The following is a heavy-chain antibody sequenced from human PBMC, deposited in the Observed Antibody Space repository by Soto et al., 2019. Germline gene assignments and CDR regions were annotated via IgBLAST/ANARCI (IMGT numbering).Heavy chain of an antibody. D-gene: IGHD6-13*01. Sequence: GSLRLSCSASGFTFSSYAMHWVRQAPGKGLEYVSSISSDGRPTYYADSVKGRFTISRDNSKNTLYLQMSRLRAEDTAVYYCARDSGYSSSWGFDPWGQGTLVTVSS. CDR2: ISSDGRPT. V-gene: IGHV3-64D*06. CDR1: GFTFSSYA. CDR3: ARDSGYSSSWGFDP. J-gene: IGHJ5*02.